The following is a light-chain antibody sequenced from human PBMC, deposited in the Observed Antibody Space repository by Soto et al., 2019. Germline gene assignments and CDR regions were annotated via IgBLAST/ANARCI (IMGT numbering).Light chain of an antibody. Sequence: EIVLTQSPGTLSLSPGARATLSCRASQSVSNSYLAWYQQTHGQAPRLIIFGASSRATGLPDRFTGSSSGTDSTITISSLEPEDAEVYDRQQRSNSPQTFGQGTKVDIK. CDR2: GAS. J-gene: IGKJ1*01. V-gene: IGKV3D-20*02. CDR1: QSVSNSY. CDR3: QQRSNSPQT.